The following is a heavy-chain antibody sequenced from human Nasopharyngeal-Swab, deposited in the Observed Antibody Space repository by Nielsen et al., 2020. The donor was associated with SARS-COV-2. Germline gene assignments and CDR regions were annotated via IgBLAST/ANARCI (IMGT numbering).Heavy chain of an antibody. Sequence: ASVKVSCKASGYTFTSYGISWVRQAPGQGLEWMGWISAYNGNTNYAQKLQGRVTMTTDTSTSTAYMELRSLRSDDTAVYYCARGSRKVLLWFGEDARYGMDVWGQGTTVTVSS. CDR3: ARGSRKVLLWFGEDARYGMDV. CDR1: GYTFTSYG. CDR2: ISAYNGNT. D-gene: IGHD3-10*01. V-gene: IGHV1-18*01. J-gene: IGHJ6*02.